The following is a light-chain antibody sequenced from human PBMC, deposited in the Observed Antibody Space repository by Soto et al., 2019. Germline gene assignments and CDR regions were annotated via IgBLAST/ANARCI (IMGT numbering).Light chain of an antibody. CDR3: CSYAGSSTFV. CDR1: SSDVGSYNL. J-gene: IGLJ1*01. CDR2: EGS. V-gene: IGLV2-23*03. Sequence: QSALTQPASVSGSPGQSITISCTGTSSDVGSYNLVSWYQQHPGKAPKLMIYEGSERPSAFSNRFSGSKSGNTASLTISGLQAEDEADYYCCSYAGSSTFVFGTGTK.